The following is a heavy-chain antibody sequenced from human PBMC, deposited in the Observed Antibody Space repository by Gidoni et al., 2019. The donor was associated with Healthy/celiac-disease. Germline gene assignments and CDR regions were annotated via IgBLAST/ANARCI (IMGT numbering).Heavy chain of an antibody. V-gene: IGHV1-69*01. D-gene: IGHD1-26*01. CDR3: AREPSARGDWFDP. J-gene: IGHJ5*02. Sequence: RVTITADESTTIAYMELSSLRSEDTAVYYCAREPSARGDWFDPWGQGTLVTVSS.